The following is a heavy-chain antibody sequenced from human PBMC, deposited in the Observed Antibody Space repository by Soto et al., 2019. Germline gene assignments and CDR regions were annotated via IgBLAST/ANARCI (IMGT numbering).Heavy chain of an antibody. Sequence: QVQLVQSGAEVKKPGASVKVSCTASGYTVTSYGISLVRQTPGHGVTWRGWTSPYNGTPKYSQKLQGRVTMTTATPTSRAYMELRSLRSDDTAVFDCAKEMVRGVGSDYLGQGTLVIVSS. V-gene: IGHV1-18*01. D-gene: IGHD3-10*01. CDR3: AKEMVRGVGSDY. CDR1: GYTVTSYG. CDR2: TSPYNGTP. J-gene: IGHJ4*02.